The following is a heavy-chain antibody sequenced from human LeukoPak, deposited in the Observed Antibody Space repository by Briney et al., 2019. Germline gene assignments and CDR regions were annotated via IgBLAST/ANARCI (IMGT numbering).Heavy chain of an antibody. CDR3: TAPKLVLYGLDV. CDR2: IKNKAGGGAT. D-gene: IGHD1-1*01. CDR1: GFTFSNAW. Sequence: GGSLRLSCAASGFTFSNAWMNWVRQAPGKGLEWVGRIKNKAGGGATDYTAPVKGRFSISRDDSRNTLYLQMNSLNTEDTAVYYCTAPKLVLYGLDVWGQGTTVIVSS. J-gene: IGHJ6*02. V-gene: IGHV3-15*01.